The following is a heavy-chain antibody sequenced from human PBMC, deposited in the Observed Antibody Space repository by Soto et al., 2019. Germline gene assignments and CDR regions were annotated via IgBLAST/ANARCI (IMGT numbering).Heavy chain of an antibody. CDR2: IIPIFGTA. V-gene: IGHV1-69*12. Sequence: QVQLVQSGAEVKKPGSSVKVSCKASGGTFSSYAISWVRQAPGQGLEWMGGIIPIFGTANYAQKFQGRVTITADESTSTAYMERSSLRSEDTAVYYCASKDVVVTAIPAMDYGMDVWGQGTTVTVSS. CDR3: ASKDVVVTAIPAMDYGMDV. J-gene: IGHJ6*02. CDR1: GGTFSSYA. D-gene: IGHD2-21*02.